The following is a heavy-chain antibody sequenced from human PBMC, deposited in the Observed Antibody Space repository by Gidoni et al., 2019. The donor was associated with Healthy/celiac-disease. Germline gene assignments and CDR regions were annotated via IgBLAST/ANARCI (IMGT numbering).Heavy chain of an antibody. CDR3: AREDGYGWFDP. CDR1: GGSISSYY. J-gene: IGHJ5*02. D-gene: IGHD3-22*01. V-gene: IGHV4-59*01. CDR2: IYYSGST. Sequence: QVQLQESGPGLVKPSETLSLTCTVSGGSISSYYWSWIRQPPGKGLEWIGYIYYSGSTNYNPSLKSRVTISVDTSKNQFSLKLSSVTAADTAVYYCAREDGYGWFDPWGQGTLVTVSS.